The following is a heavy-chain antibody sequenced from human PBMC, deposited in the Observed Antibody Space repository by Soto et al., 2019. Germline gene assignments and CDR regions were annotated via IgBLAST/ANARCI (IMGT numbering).Heavy chain of an antibody. Sequence: PSETLSLTCSVSGGSISCSYWSWIRQSPGKGLEWPGYVYYTGSTNYSPSLRSRVSISVDTSKNEFSLRLSSVTAADTAVYFCARSVAVPGAHIDYWGQGTQVTVSS. CDR1: GGSISCSY. D-gene: IGHD6-19*01. J-gene: IGHJ4*02. CDR3: ARSVAVPGAHIDY. V-gene: IGHV4-59*01. CDR2: VYYTGST.